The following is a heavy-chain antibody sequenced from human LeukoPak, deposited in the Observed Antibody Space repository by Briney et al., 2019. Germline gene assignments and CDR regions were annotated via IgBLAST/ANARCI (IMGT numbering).Heavy chain of an antibody. CDR2: INPNSGGT. J-gene: IGHJ4*02. CDR1: NYTFTNYG. CDR3: ARDSLERCADY. Sequence: ASVKVSCTASNYTFTNYGISWVRQAPGQGLEWMGWINPNSGGTNYAQKFQGRVTMTRDTSISTAYMELSRLRSDDTAVYYCARDSLERCADYWGQGTLVTVSS. V-gene: IGHV1-2*02. D-gene: IGHD2-8*01.